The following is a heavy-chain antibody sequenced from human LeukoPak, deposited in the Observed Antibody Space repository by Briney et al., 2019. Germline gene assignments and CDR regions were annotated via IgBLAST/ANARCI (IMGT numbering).Heavy chain of an antibody. CDR3: ARGASRNYYDSNRYFDY. V-gene: IGHV1-69*06. CDR2: IIPIFGTA. CDR1: GGTFSSYA. D-gene: IGHD3-22*01. Sequence: AVKVSCKASGGTFSSYAISWVRQAPGQGLEWMGGIIPIFGTANYAQKFQGRVTITADKSTSTAYMELSSLRSEDTAVYYCARGASRNYYDSNRYFDYWGQGTLVTVSS. J-gene: IGHJ4*02.